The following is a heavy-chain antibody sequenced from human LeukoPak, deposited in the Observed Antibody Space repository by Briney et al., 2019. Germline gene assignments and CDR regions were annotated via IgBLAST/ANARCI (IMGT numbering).Heavy chain of an antibody. V-gene: IGHV1-69*13. Sequence: GASVTVSCTASGGTFSSYAISWVRQAPGQGLEWMGGIIPIFGTANYAQKFQGRVTITADESTSTAYMELSSLRSEDTAVYYCARVETVYYGMDVWGQGTTVTVSS. CDR2: IIPIFGTA. J-gene: IGHJ6*02. CDR1: GGTFSSYA. CDR3: ARVETVYYGMDV.